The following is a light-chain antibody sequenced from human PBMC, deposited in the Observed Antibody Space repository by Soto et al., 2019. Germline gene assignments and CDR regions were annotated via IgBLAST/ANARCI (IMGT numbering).Light chain of an antibody. CDR2: EVN. Sequence: QSVLTQPASVSGSPGQSITISCTGTSSDVGGHDYVSWYQQHPGKAPRLMIYEVNYRPSGVSNRFSGSKSGNTASLTISGLQAEDEADYYCSSYTSTRTLVFGGGTKLTVL. V-gene: IGLV2-14*01. CDR3: SSYTSTRTLV. J-gene: IGLJ3*02. CDR1: SSDVGGHDY.